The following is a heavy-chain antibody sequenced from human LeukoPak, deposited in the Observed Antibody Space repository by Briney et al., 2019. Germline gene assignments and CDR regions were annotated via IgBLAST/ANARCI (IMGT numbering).Heavy chain of an antibody. V-gene: IGHV3-30*02. CDR2: IRYDGSNK. CDR1: GFTFSSYG. CDR3: TTPMEWAGIV. J-gene: IGHJ4*02. Sequence: GGSLRLSCAASGFTFSSYGMHWVRPAPGKGLEWVAFIRYDGSNKYYADSVKGRFTISRDNSKNTLYLQMNSLKTEDTAVYYCTTPMEWAGIVWGQGTLVTVSS. D-gene: IGHD3-3*01.